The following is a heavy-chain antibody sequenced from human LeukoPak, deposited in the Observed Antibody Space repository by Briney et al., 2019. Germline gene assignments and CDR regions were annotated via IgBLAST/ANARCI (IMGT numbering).Heavy chain of an antibody. Sequence: ASVKVSCKASGYIFSNYAIHWVRQAPGQGLEWMGWINTKTANPTYAQGFTGRFVFSLDTSVTTAYLQVTSLKTEDTAVYYCARDFPYSSSFDYWGQGTLVTVSS. CDR2: INTKTANP. D-gene: IGHD6-6*01. J-gene: IGHJ4*02. CDR1: GYIFSNYA. CDR3: ARDFPYSSSFDY. V-gene: IGHV7-4-1*02.